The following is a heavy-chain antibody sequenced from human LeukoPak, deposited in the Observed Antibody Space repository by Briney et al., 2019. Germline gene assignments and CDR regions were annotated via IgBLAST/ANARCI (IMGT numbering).Heavy chain of an antibody. CDR3: AAEVEELLRPFDY. Sequence: RGSLRLSCAASGFTFSSYGMHWVRQAPGKGLEWVAFIRYDGSNKYYADSVKGRFTISRDNSKNTLYLQMNSLRAEDTAVYYCAAEVEELLRPFDYWGQGTLVTVSS. CDR2: IRYDGSNK. V-gene: IGHV3-30*02. J-gene: IGHJ4*02. CDR1: GFTFSSYG. D-gene: IGHD1-26*01.